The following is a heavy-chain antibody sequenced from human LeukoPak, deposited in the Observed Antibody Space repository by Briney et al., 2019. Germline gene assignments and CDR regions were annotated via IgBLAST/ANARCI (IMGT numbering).Heavy chain of an antibody. CDR3: ARQLLFAYAFDI. CDR1: GFAFSGYA. Sequence: HAGGSLRLSCAASGFAFSGYAMSWVRQAPGKGLEWVSAISGSGGSTYYADSVKGRFTISRDNSKNTLYLQMNSLRAEDMAVYYCARQLLFAYAFDIWGQGTMVTVSS. CDR2: ISGSGGST. V-gene: IGHV3-23*01. D-gene: IGHD2-2*01. J-gene: IGHJ3*02.